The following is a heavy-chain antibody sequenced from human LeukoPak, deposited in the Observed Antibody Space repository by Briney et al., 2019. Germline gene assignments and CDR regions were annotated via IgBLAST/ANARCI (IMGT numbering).Heavy chain of an antibody. CDR1: GGAISNTSYY. CDR2: ASYSGST. J-gene: IGHJ4*02. Sequence: ETLSLTCTVSGGAISNTSYYWGWIRQPPGTGLEWIESASYSGSTYYNPSCESRVIISVDTSKNQFSLRLSSVTAADTAGYYCAKHEYYGLEGGFDYWGQGTLVTVSS. D-gene: IGHD3-10*01. V-gene: IGHV4-39*01. CDR3: AKHEYYGLEGGFDY.